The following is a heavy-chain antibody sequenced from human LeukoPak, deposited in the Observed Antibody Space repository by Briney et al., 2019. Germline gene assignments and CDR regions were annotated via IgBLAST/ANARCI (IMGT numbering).Heavy chain of an antibody. J-gene: IGHJ4*02. CDR1: GASISTYY. V-gene: IGHV4-59*08. Sequence: SETLSLTCTVSGASISTYYWSWIRQPPGKGLEWIGYIYYSGNTNYNSSLKSRVTISVDTSKNQFSLKLSSLTAADTAVYFCARHAWIQLWFSGTGHFDYWGQGTLVTVSS. CDR3: ARHAWIQLWFSGTGHFDY. D-gene: IGHD5-18*01. CDR2: IYYSGNT.